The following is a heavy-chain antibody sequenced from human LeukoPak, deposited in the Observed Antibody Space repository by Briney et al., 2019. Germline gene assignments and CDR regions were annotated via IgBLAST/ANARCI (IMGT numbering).Heavy chain of an antibody. V-gene: IGHV3-7*01. D-gene: IGHD3-10*01. CDR3: ARDRGYGSGSYFY. CDR1: GFTFSSYW. J-gene: IGHJ4*02. Sequence: GGSLRLSCAASGFTFSSYWMSWVRQAPGKGLEWVANIKQDGSEKYYVDSVKGRFTISRDNAKNSLYLQMNSLRAEDTAVYYCARDRGYGSGSYFYWGQGTLVTVSS. CDR2: IKQDGSEK.